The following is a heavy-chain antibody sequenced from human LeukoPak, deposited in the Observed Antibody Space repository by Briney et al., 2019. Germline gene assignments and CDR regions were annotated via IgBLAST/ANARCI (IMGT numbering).Heavy chain of an antibody. CDR3: AKDWWLVN. Sequence: PGGSLRLSCAASGFTFSSYGMSWVRQAPGKGLEWVSAISGSGDNTYYADSVKGRFTSSRDNSKNTLYLQMNSLRAEDTAVYYCAKDWWLVNWGQGTLVTVSP. D-gene: IGHD6-19*01. CDR2: ISGSGDNT. CDR1: GFTFSSYG. J-gene: IGHJ4*02. V-gene: IGHV3-23*01.